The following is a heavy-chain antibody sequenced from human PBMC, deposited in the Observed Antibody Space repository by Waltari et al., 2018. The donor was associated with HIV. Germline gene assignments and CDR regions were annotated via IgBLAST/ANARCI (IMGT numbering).Heavy chain of an antibody. V-gene: IGHV4-39*01. D-gene: IGHD2-2*01. CDR2: IYYSGST. Sequence: QLQLQESGPGLVKPSETLSLTCTVSGGSISSSSYYWGWIRQPPGKGLEWIGSIYYSGSTYHNPSLKSRVTISVDTSKNQFSLKLSSVTAADTAVYYCARTHCSSTSCLSYYYYGMDVWGQGTTVTVSS. CDR3: ARTHCSSTSCLSYYYYGMDV. J-gene: IGHJ6*02. CDR1: GGSISSSSYY.